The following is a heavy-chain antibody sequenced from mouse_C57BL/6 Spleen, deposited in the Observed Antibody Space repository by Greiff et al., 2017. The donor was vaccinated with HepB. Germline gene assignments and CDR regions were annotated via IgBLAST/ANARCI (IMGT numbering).Heavy chain of an antibody. Sequence: VQLQQPGAELVRPGSSVKLSCKASGYTFTSYWMDWVKQRPGQGLEWIGNIYPSDSETHYNQKFKDKATLTVDKSSSTAYMQLSSLTSEDSAVYYCARTPLYYGYDDYWGQGTTLTVSS. J-gene: IGHJ2*01. CDR1: GYTFTSYW. CDR3: ARTPLYYGYDDY. V-gene: IGHV1-61*01. D-gene: IGHD2-2*01. CDR2: IYPSDSET.